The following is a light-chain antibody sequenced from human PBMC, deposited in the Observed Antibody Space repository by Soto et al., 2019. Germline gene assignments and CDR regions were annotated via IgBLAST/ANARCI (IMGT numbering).Light chain of an antibody. CDR2: AAS. Sequence: DIQMTQSPSSLSASVGDRVTITCRASQGISHYLAWYQQKPGKVPKLLIYAASTLQSGVPSRFSGSGSGTDFTRAISSLQPEDVATYYCQKYNIAPHTFGQGTKVEIK. V-gene: IGKV1-27*01. CDR3: QKYNIAPHT. CDR1: QGISHY. J-gene: IGKJ1*01.